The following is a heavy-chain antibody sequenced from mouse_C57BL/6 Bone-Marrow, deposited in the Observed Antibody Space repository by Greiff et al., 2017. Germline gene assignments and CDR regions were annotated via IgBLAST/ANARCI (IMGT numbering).Heavy chain of an antibody. CDR3: AKSSYTDYAMDY. V-gene: IGHV2-5*01. CDR1: GFSLTSYG. Sequence: QVHVKQSGPGLVQPSQSLSITCTVSGFSLTSYGVHWVRQSPGKGLEWLGVIWRGGSTDYNAAFMSRLSITKDNSKSQVFFKMNRLQADDTAIYYCAKSSYTDYAMDYWGQGTSVTVSS. CDR2: IWRGGST. J-gene: IGHJ4*01.